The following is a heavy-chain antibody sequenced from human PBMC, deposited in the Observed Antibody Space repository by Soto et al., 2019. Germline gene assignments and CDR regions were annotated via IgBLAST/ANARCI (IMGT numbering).Heavy chain of an antibody. Sequence: GASVKVSCKASGYTFTSYYMHWVRQAPGQGLEWMGIINPSGGSTGYAQKFQGRVTMTRDTSTSTVYMELSSLRSEDTAVYYCARVIRYFDWLLPNYYYYGMDVWGQGTTVTVSS. J-gene: IGHJ6*02. V-gene: IGHV1-46*01. CDR3: ARVIRYFDWLLPNYYYYGMDV. CDR1: GYTFTSYY. D-gene: IGHD3-9*01. CDR2: INPSGGST.